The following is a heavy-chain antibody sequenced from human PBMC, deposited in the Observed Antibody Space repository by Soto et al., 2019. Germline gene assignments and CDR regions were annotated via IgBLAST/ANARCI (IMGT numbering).Heavy chain of an antibody. CDR1: GFTFSSYA. J-gene: IGHJ4*02. V-gene: IGHV3-30-3*01. CDR2: ISYDGSNK. CDR3: ARASIAVAGPTKHFDY. D-gene: IGHD6-19*01. Sequence: QVQLVESGGGVVQPGRSLRLSCAASGFTFSSYAMHWVRQAPGKGLEWVAVISYDGSNKYYADSVKGRFTISRDNSKNTLYLQMNSLRAEDTAVYYCARASIAVAGPTKHFDYWGQGTLVTVSS.